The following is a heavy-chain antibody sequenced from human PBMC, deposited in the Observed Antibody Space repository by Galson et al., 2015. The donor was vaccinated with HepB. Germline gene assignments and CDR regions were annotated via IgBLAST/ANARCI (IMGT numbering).Heavy chain of an antibody. D-gene: IGHD3-16*02. J-gene: IGHJ3*02. CDR3: ARGVTFIDGLIYDAFDI. CDR2: MKPISGST. Sequence: SVKVSCKASGYTFTSFDINWVRQATGQGLEWMGWMKPISGSTAYTQNFQGRVTMTRNTSINTAYMEVSSLRSENTAVYYCARGVTFIDGLIYDAFDIWGQGTMVTVSS. CDR1: GYTFTSFD. V-gene: IGHV1-8*01.